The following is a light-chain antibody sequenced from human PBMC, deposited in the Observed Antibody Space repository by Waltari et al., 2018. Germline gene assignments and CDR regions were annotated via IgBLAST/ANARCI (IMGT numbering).Light chain of an antibody. V-gene: IGKV3-20*01. CDR2: ATS. CDR3: QQYDSLWT. J-gene: IGKJ1*01. CDR1: QSVSSRY. Sequence: EIVLTQSPGTLSLSPGERATLSCRASQSVSSRYLAWYQQKPGQAPRLLIYATSIRATGIPDRFSGSGSGTDFTLTISRLEPEDFAVYYCQQYDSLWTFGHGTKVEIK.